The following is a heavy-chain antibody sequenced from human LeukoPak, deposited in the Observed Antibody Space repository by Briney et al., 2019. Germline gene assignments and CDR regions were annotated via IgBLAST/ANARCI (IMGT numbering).Heavy chain of an antibody. CDR2: IYYTGST. V-gene: IGHV4-39*07. D-gene: IGHD4-17*01. CDR3: ARVRGDYVNLFDP. CDR1: GASISGGTYY. J-gene: IGHJ5*02. Sequence: SETLSLTCSVSGASISGGTYYWGWIRQPPGKGLEWIGSIYYTGSTYDNPSLKSRVTISLDTSKKQFSLWLRSVTAADTAVYYCARVRGDYVNLFDPWGQGTLVTVSS.